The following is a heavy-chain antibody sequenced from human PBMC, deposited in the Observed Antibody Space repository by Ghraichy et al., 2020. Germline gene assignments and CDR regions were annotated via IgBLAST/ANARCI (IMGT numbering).Heavy chain of an antibody. Sequence: GSLSLTCAVYGGSVSSGTYWGWIRQPPGTGLEWIASIYSSGTTYYNPSLKSRVTISVDTSKNHFSLKLSSVTAADTAVYYCARHKSPTDYYFDYWGQGTLVTVSS. CDR2: IYSSGTT. CDR3: ARHKSPTDYYFDY. J-gene: IGHJ4*02. V-gene: IGHV4-39*01. CDR1: GGSVSSGTY.